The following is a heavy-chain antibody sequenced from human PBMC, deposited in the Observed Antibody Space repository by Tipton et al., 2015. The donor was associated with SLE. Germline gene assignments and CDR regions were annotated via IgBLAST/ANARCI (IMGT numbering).Heavy chain of an antibody. J-gene: IGHJ6*03. Sequence: SLRLSCAASGFSFDDYAMHWVRQAPGKGLEWVAGIGWDSAYIAYEDSVEGRFTISRDNAKKSLYLQMDSLRPEDTAFYYCARSYSYYYMDVWGKGTTVTVSS. CDR3: ARSYSYYYMDV. CDR1: GFSFDDYA. V-gene: IGHV3-9*01. CDR2: IGWDSAYI.